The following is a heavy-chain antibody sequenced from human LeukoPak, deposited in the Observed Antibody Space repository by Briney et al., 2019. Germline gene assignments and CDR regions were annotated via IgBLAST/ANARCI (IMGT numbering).Heavy chain of an antibody. CDR1: GFSFSNTW. D-gene: IGHD2/OR15-2a*01. V-gene: IGHV3-7*01. CDR2: IKRDGSDK. Sequence: GGSLRLSCAASGFSFSNTWMTWVRRAPGKGLEWVANIKRDGSDKYYVDSVKGRFTISRDNAKNSLYLQMNSLRAEDTAVYYCARGEYMWFDPWGQGTLVTVSS. J-gene: IGHJ5*02. CDR3: ARGEYMWFDP.